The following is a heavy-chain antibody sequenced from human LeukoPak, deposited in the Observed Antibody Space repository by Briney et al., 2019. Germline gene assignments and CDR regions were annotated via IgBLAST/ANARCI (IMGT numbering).Heavy chain of an antibody. CDR3: ARDYGGSSPFDY. CDR1: GFTFSSYW. Sequence: PGGSLRLSCAASGFTFSSYWMHWVRQAPGKGLEWFSYISSSGSDIYYADSVKGRFTISRDNAKNSLYLHMNSLRAEDTAVYYCARDYGGSSPFDYWGQGTLLLVSS. V-gene: IGHV3-21*05. D-gene: IGHD4-23*01. CDR2: ISSSGSDI. J-gene: IGHJ4*02.